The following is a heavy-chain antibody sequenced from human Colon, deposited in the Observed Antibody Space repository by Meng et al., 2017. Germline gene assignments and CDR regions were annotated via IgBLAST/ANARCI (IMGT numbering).Heavy chain of an antibody. Sequence: GESLKISCVGSGFTFSNHGMSWARQAPGKGLEWVSAVGGGGDTTYYADSAKGRFTISRDNSKNTMYLQMNNLRAEDAAVYYCARITSSASDHWGQGTMVTVS. CDR3: ARITSSASDH. CDR2: VGGGGDTT. V-gene: IGHV3-23*01. CDR1: GFTFSNHG. J-gene: IGHJ4*02.